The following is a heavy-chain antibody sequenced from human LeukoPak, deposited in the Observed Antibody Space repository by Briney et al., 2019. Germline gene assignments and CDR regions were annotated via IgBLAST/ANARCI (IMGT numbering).Heavy chain of an antibody. CDR2: IYSGGST. CDR3: ARAPWSGYYSDAFDI. V-gene: IGHV3-66*02. Sequence: GGSLRLSCAASGFTVSSNYMSWVRQAPGKGLEWVSVIYSGGSTYYADSVRGRFTISRDNSKNTLYLQMNSLRAEDTAVYYCARAPWSGYYSDAFDIWGQGTMVTVSS. J-gene: IGHJ3*02. D-gene: IGHD3-3*01. CDR1: GFTVSSNY.